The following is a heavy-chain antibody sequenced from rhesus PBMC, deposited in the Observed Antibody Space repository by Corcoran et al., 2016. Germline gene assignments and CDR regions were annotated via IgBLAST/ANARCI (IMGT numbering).Heavy chain of an antibody. CDR2: INPSNGNT. Sequence: QVQLVQSGAEVKKPGTSVKLSCKASGYTFTSYYINWVRQAPGHVLEGMGWINPSNGNTGYAKKFQGRVTITRDTATSTAYMELNSLRSEDTAVYYCARDLWRLGGFFDYWGQGVLVTVSS. D-gene: IGHD6-31*01. V-gene: IGHV1-200*01. J-gene: IGHJ4*01. CDR1: GYTFTSYY. CDR3: ARDLWRLGGFFDY.